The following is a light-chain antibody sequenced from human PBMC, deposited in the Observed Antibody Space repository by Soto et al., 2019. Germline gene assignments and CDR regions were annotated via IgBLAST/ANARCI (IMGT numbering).Light chain of an antibody. CDR2: EVV. J-gene: IGLJ2*01. V-gene: IGLV2-8*01. Sequence: QSVLTQPPSASGSPGQSVTISCTGTINDVGGYNYVSWYQQFAGEAPKLIIYEVVKRPSGVPDRFSASKSGNTASLTVSGLQAEDEADYYCCSYAGHTNVVFGGGTKVTVL. CDR1: INDVGGYNY. CDR3: CSYAGHTNVV.